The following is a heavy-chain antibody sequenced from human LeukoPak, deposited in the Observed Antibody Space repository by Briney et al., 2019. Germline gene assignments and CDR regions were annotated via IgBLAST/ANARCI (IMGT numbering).Heavy chain of an antibody. V-gene: IGHV1-69*13. CDR2: IIPIFGTT. Sequence: SVKVSCKASGGTFSSYAISWVRQAPGQGLEWMGGIIPIFGTTNYAQKFQGRVTITADESTSTAYMELSSLRSEDTAVYYCARVPCSGGSCSALPFDYWGQGTLVTVSS. CDR1: GGTFSSYA. D-gene: IGHD2-15*01. J-gene: IGHJ4*02. CDR3: ARVPCSGGSCSALPFDY.